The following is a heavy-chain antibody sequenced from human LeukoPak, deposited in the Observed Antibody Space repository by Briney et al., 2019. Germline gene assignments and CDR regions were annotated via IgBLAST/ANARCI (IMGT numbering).Heavy chain of an antibody. J-gene: IGHJ4*02. D-gene: IGHD6-13*01. Sequence: TLSLTCTVSGGSISSGGYYWSWIRQHPGEGLEWIGYIYYSGSTYYNPSLKSRVSIPVDTSKNQFSLTLSSVTAADTAVYYCARGIRGSSWYFDYWGQGTLVTVSS. CDR2: IYYSGST. CDR1: GGSISSGGYY. V-gene: IGHV4-31*03. CDR3: ARGIRGSSWYFDY.